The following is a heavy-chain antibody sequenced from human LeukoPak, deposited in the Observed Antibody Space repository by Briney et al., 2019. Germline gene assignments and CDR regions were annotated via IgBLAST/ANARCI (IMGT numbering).Heavy chain of an antibody. V-gene: IGHV7-4-1*02. CDR1: GYTFTSYA. D-gene: IGHD5-24*01. J-gene: IGHJ4*02. CDR3: AREGDGYTLRRYDY. Sequence: APVKVSCKASGYTFTSYAMNWVRQAPGQGLEWMGWINTNTGNPTYAQGFTGRFVFSLDTSVSTAYLQISSLKAEDTAVYYCAREGDGYTLRRYDYWGQGTLVTVSS. CDR2: INTNTGNP.